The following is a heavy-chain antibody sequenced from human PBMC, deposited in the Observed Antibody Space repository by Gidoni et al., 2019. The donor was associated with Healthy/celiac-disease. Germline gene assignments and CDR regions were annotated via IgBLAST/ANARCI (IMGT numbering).Heavy chain of an antibody. CDR1: GYTFTSYD. Sequence: QVQLVQSGAEVKKPGASVKVSCKASGYTFTSYDINWVRQATGQGLEWMGWMNPNSGNTGYAQKFQGRVTMTRNTSISTAYMELSSLRSEDTAVYYCAIGKWLLLHDAFDIWGQGTMVTVSS. D-gene: IGHD3-22*01. V-gene: IGHV1-8*01. J-gene: IGHJ3*02. CDR2: MNPNSGNT. CDR3: AIGKWLLLHDAFDI.